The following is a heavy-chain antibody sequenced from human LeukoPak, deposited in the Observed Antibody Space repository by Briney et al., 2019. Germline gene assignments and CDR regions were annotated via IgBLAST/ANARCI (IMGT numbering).Heavy chain of an antibody. Sequence: GGSLRLSCAASGFTFDDYTMHWVRQAPGKGLEWVSLISWDGGSTYYADSVKGRFTISRDNSKNSLYLQMNSLRTEDTALYYCAKGGYSSGWYYYYMDVWGKGTTVTVSS. V-gene: IGHV3-43*01. CDR1: GFTFDDYT. CDR2: ISWDGGST. CDR3: AKGGYSSGWYYYYMDV. D-gene: IGHD6-19*01. J-gene: IGHJ6*03.